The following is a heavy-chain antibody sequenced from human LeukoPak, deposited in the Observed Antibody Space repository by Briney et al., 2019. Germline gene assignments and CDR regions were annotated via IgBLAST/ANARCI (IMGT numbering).Heavy chain of an antibody. CDR3: ARASTRRAGYSYGFLFDT. D-gene: IGHD5-18*01. CDR2: IYYSGST. CDR1: GGSISSSSYY. Sequence: PSETLSLTCTVSGGSISSSSYYWGWIRQPPGKGLEWIGSIYYSGSTYYNPSLKSRVTISVDTSKNQFSLKLSSVTAADTAVYYCARASTRRAGYSYGFLFDTWGQRTLVTVSS. J-gene: IGHJ5*02. V-gene: IGHV4-39*07.